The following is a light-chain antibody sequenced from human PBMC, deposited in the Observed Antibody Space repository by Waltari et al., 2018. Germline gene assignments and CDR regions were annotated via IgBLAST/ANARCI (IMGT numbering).Light chain of an antibody. CDR2: RNN. V-gene: IGLV1-47*01. CDR3: AVWDDSLSGRV. J-gene: IGLJ3*02. CDR1: RSNIGNND. Sequence: QSALTPPPSASGTPGQRVTISCSGRRSNIGNNDVPWYQQLPGPAPKLLIYRNNQRPSGVPDRFSGSKSGTSASLAISGLRSEDEADYYCAVWDDSLSGRVFGGGTKVTVL.